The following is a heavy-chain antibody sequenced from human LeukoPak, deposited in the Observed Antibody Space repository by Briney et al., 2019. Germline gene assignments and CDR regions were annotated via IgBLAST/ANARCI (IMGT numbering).Heavy chain of an antibody. Sequence: ASVKVSCKAFGYTFTSNYMHWVRQAPGQGPEWMGVISPSGGSTTYAQKFQGRVTLTRDMSTSTDYLELSSLRSEDTAVYYCARDPTFGSGAFDYWGQGTLVTVSS. CDR1: GYTFTSNY. J-gene: IGHJ4*02. V-gene: IGHV1-46*01. CDR3: ARDPTFGSGAFDY. CDR2: ISPSGGST. D-gene: IGHD3-16*01.